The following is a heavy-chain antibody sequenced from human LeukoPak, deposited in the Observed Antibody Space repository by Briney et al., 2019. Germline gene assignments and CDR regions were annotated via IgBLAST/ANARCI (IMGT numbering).Heavy chain of an antibody. Sequence: GRSLRLSCAASGFTFSSYAMSWVRQAPGKGLGWVSAISGSGGSTYYADSVKGRFTISRDNSKNTLYLQMNSLRAEDTAVYYCAKDVRIAAAGGSYYFDYWGQGTLVTVSS. CDR2: ISGSGGST. V-gene: IGHV3-23*01. J-gene: IGHJ4*02. D-gene: IGHD6-13*01. CDR1: GFTFSSYA. CDR3: AKDVRIAAAGGSYYFDY.